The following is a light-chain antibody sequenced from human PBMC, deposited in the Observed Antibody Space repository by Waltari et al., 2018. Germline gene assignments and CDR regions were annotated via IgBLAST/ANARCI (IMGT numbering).Light chain of an antibody. CDR1: GSGGY. J-gene: IGLJ1*01. V-gene: IGLV2-8*01. CDR3: SSDAVSNNFYD. Sequence: QSALTQPPSASGSPGQSVTISCTGTGSGGYVSWYQQLPGKAPKLLIYEVSKRPSGVPDRVSGSKSGNTASLTVSGLQAEDEGDYYCSSDAVSNNFYDFGSGTKVTVL. CDR2: EVS.